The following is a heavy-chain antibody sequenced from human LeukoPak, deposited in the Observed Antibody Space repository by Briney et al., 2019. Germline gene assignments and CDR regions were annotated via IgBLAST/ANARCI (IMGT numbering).Heavy chain of an antibody. Sequence: GASVKVSCKASGYTFTGYYMHWVRQAPGQGLEWMGWINPNSGGTNYAQKFQGRVTMTRDTSISTAYMELSRLRSDDTAVDYRARPYCSGGSCHDYFDYWGPGTLVTVSS. D-gene: IGHD2-15*01. CDR2: INPNSGGT. CDR3: ARPYCSGGSCHDYFDY. V-gene: IGHV1-2*02. CDR1: GYTFTGYY. J-gene: IGHJ4*02.